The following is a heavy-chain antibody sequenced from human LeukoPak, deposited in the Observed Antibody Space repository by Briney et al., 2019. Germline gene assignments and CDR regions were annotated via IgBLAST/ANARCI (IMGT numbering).Heavy chain of an antibody. Sequence: GRSLRLSCAASGFTFDDYVMHWVRQAPGKGLEWVSGISWNSGSIGYADSVKGRFTISRDNAKNSLYLQMNSLRAEDTALYYCAKDMSRIGYCGSTSCQSYAFDIWGQGTMVTVSS. V-gene: IGHV3-9*01. D-gene: IGHD2-2*01. CDR1: GFTFDDYV. J-gene: IGHJ3*02. CDR2: ISWNSGSI. CDR3: AKDMSRIGYCGSTSCQSYAFDI.